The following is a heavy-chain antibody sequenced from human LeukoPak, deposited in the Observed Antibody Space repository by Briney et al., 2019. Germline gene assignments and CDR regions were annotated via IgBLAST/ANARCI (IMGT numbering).Heavy chain of an antibody. J-gene: IGHJ4*02. V-gene: IGHV3-66*01. D-gene: IGHD3-3*01. CDR3: ARDKGLRFLE. CDR1: GFIVSSNY. CDR2: IYSGGST. Sequence: GGSLRLSCAAFGFIVSSNYMTWVRQAPGKGLEWVSVIYSGGSTYFADSVKGRFTISRDNSKNTLYLQMNSLRAEDTAVYYCARDKGLRFLEWGQGTLVTVSS.